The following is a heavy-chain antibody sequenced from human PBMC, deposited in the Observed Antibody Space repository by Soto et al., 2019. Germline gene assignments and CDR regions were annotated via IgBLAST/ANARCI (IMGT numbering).Heavy chain of an antibody. V-gene: IGHV1-69*13. J-gene: IGHJ4*02. Sequence: SVNVSCKASGGTFSSYAISWVRQAPGQGLEWMGGIIPIFGTANYAQKFQGRVTITADESTSTAYMELSSLRSEDTAVYYCGRGSGSYYNEQGFDYWGQGTLVTVS. CDR1: GGTFSSYA. CDR2: IIPIFGTA. D-gene: IGHD3-10*01. CDR3: GRGSGSYYNEQGFDY.